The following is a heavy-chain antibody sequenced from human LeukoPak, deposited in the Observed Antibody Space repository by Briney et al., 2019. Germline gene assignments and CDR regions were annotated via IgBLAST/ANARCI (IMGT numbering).Heavy chain of an antibody. J-gene: IGHJ4*02. V-gene: IGHV1-8*01. Sequence: ASVKVSCKASGYIFTSYDINWVRQATGQGLEWMGWMNANSGDTIYAQKFQGRVTMTEDTSTDTAYMELSSLRSEDTAVYYCATDQYYYGSGSTRFDYWGQGTLVTISS. D-gene: IGHD3-10*01. CDR3: ATDQYYYGSGSTRFDY. CDR1: GYIFTSYD. CDR2: MNANSGDT.